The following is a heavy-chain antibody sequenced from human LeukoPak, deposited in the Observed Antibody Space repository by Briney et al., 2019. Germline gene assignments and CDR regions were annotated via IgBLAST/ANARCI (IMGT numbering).Heavy chain of an antibody. CDR1: DGSISSYY. D-gene: IGHD5-12*01. CDR3: AGLSSRRSGLFDY. V-gene: IGHV4-59*08. CDR2: MHYSGSA. Sequence: PSETLSLTCNVSDGSISSYYWNWIRQPPGETLEWIGYMHYSGSANYNPSLKSRVTMSVDTSKNQFPLRLSSVTAADTAVYYCAGLSSRRSGLFDYWGQGTLVTVSS. J-gene: IGHJ4*02.